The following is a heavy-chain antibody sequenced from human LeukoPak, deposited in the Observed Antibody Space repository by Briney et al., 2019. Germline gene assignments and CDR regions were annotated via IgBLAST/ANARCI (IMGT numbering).Heavy chain of an antibody. Sequence: GGSLRLSCTASGFTFGDYAMSWVRQAPGKGLEWVSFISSSSHYIYYADSVKGRFTISRDNAKNSLFLQMNSLRAEDTAVYYCARDLYYDSSAFHPLGYWGQGTLVTVSS. CDR2: ISSSSHYI. CDR3: ARDLYYDSSAFHPLGY. V-gene: IGHV3-21*01. D-gene: IGHD3-22*01. J-gene: IGHJ4*02. CDR1: GFTFGDYA.